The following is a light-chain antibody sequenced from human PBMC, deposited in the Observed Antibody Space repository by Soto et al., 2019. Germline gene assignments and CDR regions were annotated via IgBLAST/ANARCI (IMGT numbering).Light chain of an antibody. Sequence: EMVMTQSPATLSVSPGERATLSCRASQSVSSNLAWYQQKPGQAPRLLIYGASSRATGIPDRFSGSGSGTDFTLTISRLEPEDFAVYYCQQYGSSPTWTFGQGTKV. CDR3: QQYGSSPTWT. CDR1: QSVSSN. CDR2: GAS. J-gene: IGKJ1*01. V-gene: IGKV3-20*01.